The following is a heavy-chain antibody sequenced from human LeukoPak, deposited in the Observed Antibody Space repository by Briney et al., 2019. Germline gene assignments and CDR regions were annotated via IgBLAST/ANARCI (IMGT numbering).Heavy chain of an antibody. D-gene: IGHD6-19*01. CDR3: ARDRTVAGHHYPHSFDY. CDR2: ISGSSGII. V-gene: IGHV3-48*01. CDR1: GFTFNTYT. J-gene: IGHJ4*02. Sequence: GGSLRLSCAASGFTFNTYTMNWVRQAPGKGLEWVSYISGSSGIIDYADSVRGRFTISRDNAKNSLYLQMNSLRAEDTAVYYCARDRTVAGHHYPHSFDYWGREPWSPSPQ.